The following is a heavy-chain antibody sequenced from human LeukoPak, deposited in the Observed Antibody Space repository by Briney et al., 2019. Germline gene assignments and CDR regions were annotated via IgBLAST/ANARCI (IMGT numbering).Heavy chain of an antibody. CDR3: ARFDGIAARPTSIDY. V-gene: IGHV4-31*03. D-gene: IGHD6-6*01. CDR1: GGSISSGGYY. Sequence: TSETLSLTCTVSGGSISSGGYYWSWIRQHPGRGLEWIGYIYYSGSTYYNPSLKSRVTISVDTSKNQFSLKLSSVTAADTAVYYCARFDGIAARPTSIDYWGQGTLVTVSS. CDR2: IYYSGST. J-gene: IGHJ4*02.